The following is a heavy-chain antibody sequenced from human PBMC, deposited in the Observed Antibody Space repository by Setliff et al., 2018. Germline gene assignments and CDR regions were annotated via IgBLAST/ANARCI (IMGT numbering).Heavy chain of an antibody. CDR2: LHTSGAT. CDR3: ARDNTIVGATDY. Sequence: PSETLSLTCGVSGYSISSGHFWSWIRQPAGEGLEWIGRLHTSGATVYNPSLRGRVTISADTSTNNFSLKMTSVTAADTAVYYCARDNTIVGATDYWGPGALVTVSS. V-gene: IGHV4-61*02. D-gene: IGHD1-26*01. CDR1: GYSISSGHF. J-gene: IGHJ4*02.